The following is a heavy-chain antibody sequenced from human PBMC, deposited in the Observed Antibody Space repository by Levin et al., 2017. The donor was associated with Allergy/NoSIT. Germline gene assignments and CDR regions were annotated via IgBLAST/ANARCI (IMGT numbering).Heavy chain of an antibody. Sequence: ASVKVSCKASGYTFTGYYMHWVRQAPGQGLEWMGRINPNSGGTNYAQKFQGRVTMTRDTSISTAYMELSRLRSDDTAVYYCAREVTTGDSSGYYHPYLDYWGQGTLVTVSS. CDR1: GYTFTGYY. CDR2: INPNSGGT. J-gene: IGHJ4*02. V-gene: IGHV1-2*06. CDR3: AREVTTGDSSGYYHPYLDY. D-gene: IGHD3-22*01.